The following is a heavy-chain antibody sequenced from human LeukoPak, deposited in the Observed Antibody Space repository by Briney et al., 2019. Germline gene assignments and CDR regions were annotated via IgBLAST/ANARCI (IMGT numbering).Heavy chain of an antibody. V-gene: IGHV4-59*01. CDR1: GGSISSYY. Sequence: SETLSLTCTVSGGSISSYYWSWTRQPPGKGLEWIGYIYYSGSTNYNPSLKSRVTISVDTSKNQFSLKLSSVTAADTAVYYCARDGPGGYYYDYWGQGTLVTVSS. CDR3: ARDGPGGYYYDY. D-gene: IGHD3-22*01. CDR2: IYYSGST. J-gene: IGHJ4*02.